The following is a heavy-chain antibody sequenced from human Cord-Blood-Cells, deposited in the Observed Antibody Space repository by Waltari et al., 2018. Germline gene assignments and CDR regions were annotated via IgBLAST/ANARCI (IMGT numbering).Heavy chain of an antibody. CDR2: IIPIFGTA. Sequence: QVQLVQSGAEVKKPGYSVKVSCKASGGTFSSYAISWVRQAPGQGLGWMGGIIPIFGTANYAQKFQGRVTITADESTSTAYMELSSLRSEDTAVYYCARENGPGYSYGFDYWGQGTLVTVSS. D-gene: IGHD5-18*01. CDR1: GGTFSSYA. CDR3: ARENGPGYSYGFDY. V-gene: IGHV1-69*01. J-gene: IGHJ4*02.